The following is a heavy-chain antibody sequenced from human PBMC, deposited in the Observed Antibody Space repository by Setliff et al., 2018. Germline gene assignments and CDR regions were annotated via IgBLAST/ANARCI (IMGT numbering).Heavy chain of an antibody. D-gene: IGHD2-15*01. Sequence: SETLSLTCTVSGDSISSSGYYWNWIRQLPGRGLEWIGSLHRVGTFFYNPSLVSRATLSLDTSKNDFSLKLKSVTAADTAVYYCGRLQGYCSGGRCYGQYAFDIWGQGTVVTVSS. J-gene: IGHJ3*02. CDR1: GDSISSSGYY. V-gene: IGHV4-39*02. CDR2: LHRVGTF. CDR3: GRLQGYCSGGRCYGQYAFDI.